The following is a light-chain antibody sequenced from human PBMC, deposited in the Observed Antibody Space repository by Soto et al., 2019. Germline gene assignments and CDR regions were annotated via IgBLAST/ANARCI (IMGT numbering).Light chain of an antibody. J-gene: IGKJ4*01. CDR1: QSVSSTY. CDR2: GAS. Sequence: EIVLTQSPGTLSLSPGERATLSCRASQSVSSTYLAWYQQKPGQAPRLLLYGASSRATGIPDRFSGSGSGTDVTLTISRLEPEEFAVYYCQHYGSLVLTFGGGTKVEIK. CDR3: QHYGSLVLT. V-gene: IGKV3-20*01.